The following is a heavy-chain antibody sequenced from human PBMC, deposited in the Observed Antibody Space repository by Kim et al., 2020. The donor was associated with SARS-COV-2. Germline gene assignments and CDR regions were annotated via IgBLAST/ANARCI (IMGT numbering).Heavy chain of an antibody. CDR3: ARGYDSSGYYYPNWFDP. D-gene: IGHD3-22*01. CDR2: IYYSGST. V-gene: IGHV4-31*03. CDR1: GGSISSGGYY. J-gene: IGHJ5*02. Sequence: SETLSLTCTVSGGSISSGGYYWSWIRQHPGKGLEWIGYIYYSGSTYYNPSLKSRVTISVDTSKNQFSLKLSSVTAADTAVYYCARGYDSSGYYYPNWFDPLGQRTLVTVSS.